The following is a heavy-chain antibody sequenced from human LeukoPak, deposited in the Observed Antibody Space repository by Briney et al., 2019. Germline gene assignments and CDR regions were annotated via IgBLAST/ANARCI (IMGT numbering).Heavy chain of an antibody. CDR2: IYYSGST. CDR3: ARHGYSYGIDY. J-gene: IGHJ4*02. CDR1: GGSISSYY. V-gene: IGHV4-59*08. Sequence: SETLSLTCTVSGGSISSYYWSWIRQPPGKGLEWIGYIYYSGSTNYNPSLKSRVTISVDTSKSQFSLKLSSVTAADTAVYYCARHGYSYGIDYWGQGTLVTVSS. D-gene: IGHD5-18*01.